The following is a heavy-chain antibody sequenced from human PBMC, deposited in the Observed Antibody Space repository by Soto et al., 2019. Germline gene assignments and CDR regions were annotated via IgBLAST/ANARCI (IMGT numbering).Heavy chain of an antibody. CDR3: ARADRITIFGVVAYGMDV. Sequence: ASVKVSCKASGGTFSSYAISWVRQAPGQGLEWMGWMNPNSGNTGYAQKFQGRVTMTRNTSISTAYMELSSLRSEDTAVYYCARADRITIFGVVAYGMDVWGQGTTVTVSS. CDR2: MNPNSGNT. D-gene: IGHD3-3*01. CDR1: GGTFSSYA. J-gene: IGHJ6*02. V-gene: IGHV1-8*02.